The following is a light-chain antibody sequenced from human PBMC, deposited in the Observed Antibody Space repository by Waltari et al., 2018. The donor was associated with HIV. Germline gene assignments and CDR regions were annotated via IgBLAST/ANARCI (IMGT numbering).Light chain of an antibody. CDR3: MQALQTQFT. Sequence: DIVMTQSPLSLPVTPGEPASISSRSSQSFLHSNGYNYLDWYLQKPGQSPQLLIYLGSNRAAGVPDRFSGSGSGTDFTLKISRVEAEDVGVYYCMQALQTQFTFGPGTKVDIK. CDR1: QSFLHSNGYNY. V-gene: IGKV2-28*01. J-gene: IGKJ3*01. CDR2: LGS.